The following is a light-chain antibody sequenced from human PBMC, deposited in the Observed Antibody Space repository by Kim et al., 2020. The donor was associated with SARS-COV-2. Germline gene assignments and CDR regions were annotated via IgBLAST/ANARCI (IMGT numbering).Light chain of an antibody. CDR1: QSVDNN. V-gene: IGKV3-15*01. Sequence: VSQGERATLSGRASQSVDNNLAWYQHKPGKSPSLLIFGASTRATGTPDRFSGSGSGTEFTLSISSLQSEDFVVYYCQQYHDYSWTFGQGTKVDIK. J-gene: IGKJ1*01. CDR2: GAS. CDR3: QQYHDYSWT.